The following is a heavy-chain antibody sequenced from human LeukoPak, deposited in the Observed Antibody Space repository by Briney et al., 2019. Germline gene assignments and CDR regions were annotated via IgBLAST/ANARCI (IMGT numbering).Heavy chain of an antibody. CDR3: ARGETGGDAINPYYYYGMDV. Sequence: SVKVSCKASGYTFTSYGISWVRQAPGQGLEWMGWISAYNGNTNYAQKLQGRVTMTTDTCTSTAYMELRSLRSDDTGVYYCARGETGGDAINPYYYYGMDVWGQGTTVTVSS. CDR2: ISAYNGNT. V-gene: IGHV1-18*01. D-gene: IGHD2-21*01. CDR1: GYTFTSYG. J-gene: IGHJ6*01.